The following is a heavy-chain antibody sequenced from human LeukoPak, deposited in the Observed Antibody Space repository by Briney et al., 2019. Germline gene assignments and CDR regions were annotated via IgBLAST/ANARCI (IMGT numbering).Heavy chain of an antibody. Sequence: ASVKVSCKASGYTFTSYGISWVRQAPGQGLEWMGWISAYNGNTNYAQKLQGRVTMTTDTSTSTAYMELSRLRSDDTAVYYCARAPVVTPYYYYYYYMDVWGKGTTVTVSS. CDR2: ISAYNGNT. J-gene: IGHJ6*03. D-gene: IGHD4-23*01. CDR3: ARAPVVTPYYYYYYYMDV. CDR1: GYTFTSYG. V-gene: IGHV1-18*01.